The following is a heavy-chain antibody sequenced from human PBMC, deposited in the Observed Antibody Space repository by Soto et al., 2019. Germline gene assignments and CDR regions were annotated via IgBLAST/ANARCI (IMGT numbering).Heavy chain of an antibody. CDR2: IYYSGSS. D-gene: IGHD3-10*01. V-gene: IGHV4-39*01. CDR3: ATLWGQD. CDR1: GGSISSSSYY. J-gene: IGHJ4*02. Sequence: QLQLQESGPGLVKPSETLSLTCTVSGGSISSSSYYWGWIRQPPGKGLEWIGRIYYSGSSYYNPALKSRVTISVDPSKNQFSLKLSSVTAADTAVYYCATLWGQDWGQGTLVTVSS.